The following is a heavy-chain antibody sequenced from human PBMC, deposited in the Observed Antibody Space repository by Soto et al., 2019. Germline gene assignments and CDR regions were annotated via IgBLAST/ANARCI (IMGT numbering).Heavy chain of an antibody. CDR3: ASDLGSSSYSPGWFDP. D-gene: IGHD6-6*01. CDR2: IIPIFGTA. Sequence: SVKVSCKASGGTFSSYAISWVRQAPGQGLEWMGGIIPIFGTANYAQKYQGRVTITADESTSTAYMELSSLRSEDTAEYYCASDLGSSSYSPGWFDPWGQGTLVTVSS. J-gene: IGHJ5*02. CDR1: GGTFSSYA. V-gene: IGHV1-69*13.